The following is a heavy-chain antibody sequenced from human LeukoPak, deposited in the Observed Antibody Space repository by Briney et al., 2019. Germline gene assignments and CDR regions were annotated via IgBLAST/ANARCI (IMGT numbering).Heavy chain of an antibody. J-gene: IGHJ4*02. CDR3: ARDYWGFPYYFDY. CDR2: INHSGST. CDR1: GGSFSGYY. Sequence: SETLSLTCAVYGGSFSGYYWSWIRQPPGKGLEWIGEINHSGSTNYNPSLKSRVTISVDTSKNQFSLKLSSVTAADTAVYYCARDYWGFPYYFDYWGQGTLVTVSS. D-gene: IGHD2-8*02. V-gene: IGHV4-34*01.